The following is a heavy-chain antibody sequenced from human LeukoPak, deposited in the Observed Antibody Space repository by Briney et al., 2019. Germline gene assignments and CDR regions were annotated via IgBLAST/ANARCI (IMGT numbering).Heavy chain of an antibody. J-gene: IGHJ3*02. CDR3: ARAPMSYDSSGFGGAFDI. V-gene: IGHV3-30-3*01. D-gene: IGHD3-22*01. Sequence: QPGRSLRLSCAASGFTFSNYAMHWVRQAPGKGLEWVAVISYDGTNKYYADSVKGRFTISRDNSKNTMYLQMNSLRAEDTAMYYCARAPMSYDSSGFGGAFDIWGQGTMVTVSS. CDR2: ISYDGTNK. CDR1: GFTFSNYA.